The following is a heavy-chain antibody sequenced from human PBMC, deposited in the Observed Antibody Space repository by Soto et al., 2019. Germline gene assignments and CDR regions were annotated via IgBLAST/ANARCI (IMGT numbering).Heavy chain of an antibody. CDR2: IYYSGST. CDR1: GGSVSSGSYY. V-gene: IGHV4-61*01. D-gene: IGHD6-13*01. J-gene: IGHJ6*02. CDR3: ARAGSIWYRDYYYGMDV. Sequence: QVQLQESGPGLVKPSETLSLTCTVSGGSVSSGSYYWSWIRQPPGKGLEWIGYIYYSGSTNYTPSLKSRVTTSVDTSKNQFSLKLSSVTAADTAVYYCARAGSIWYRDYYYGMDVWVQGTTVTVSS.